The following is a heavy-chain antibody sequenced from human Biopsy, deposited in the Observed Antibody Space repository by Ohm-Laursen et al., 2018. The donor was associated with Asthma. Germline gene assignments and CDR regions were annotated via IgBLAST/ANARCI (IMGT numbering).Heavy chain of an antibody. V-gene: IGHV4-31*03. Sequence: SQTLSLTCSVSGYSISNGGYYWTWVRQRPGKGLEWIGNIYHRGNTEYNPSLKSRLSFSVDTSKNQFSLKLSSVTAADTAIYFCARDYYDFWNRSVYTYFGMDVWGRGTTVVVSS. CDR2: IYHRGNT. D-gene: IGHD3-3*01. CDR1: GYSISNGGYY. CDR3: ARDYYDFWNRSVYTYFGMDV. J-gene: IGHJ6*02.